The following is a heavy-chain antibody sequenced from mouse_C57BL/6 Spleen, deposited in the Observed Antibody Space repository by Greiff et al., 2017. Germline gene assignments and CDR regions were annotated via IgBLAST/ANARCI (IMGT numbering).Heavy chain of an antibody. CDR1: GFTFSDYG. CDR2: ISSGSSTI. Sequence: EVMLVESGGGLVKPGGSLKLSCAASGFTFSDYGMHWVRQAPEKGLEWVAYISSGSSTIYYADTVKGRFTISRDNAKNTLCLQMTSLRSEDTAMXYCARGDSNYPYAMDYWGQGTSVTVSS. V-gene: IGHV5-17*01. D-gene: IGHD2-5*01. CDR3: ARGDSNYPYAMDY. J-gene: IGHJ4*01.